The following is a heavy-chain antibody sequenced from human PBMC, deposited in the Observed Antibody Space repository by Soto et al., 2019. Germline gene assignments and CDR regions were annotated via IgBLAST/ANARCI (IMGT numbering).Heavy chain of an antibody. V-gene: IGHV1-3*01. CDR3: ARDTGDGTFDF. CDR1: GYTFSSYA. Sequence: ASVKVSCKASGYTFSSYAMHWARQAPGQRLEWMGWINAGYGNTKSSQKFQDRVTISRDTSASTAYMELTSLRSEDTAVYYCARDTGDGTFDFWGQGTLVTVSS. J-gene: IGHJ4*02. CDR2: INAGYGNT. D-gene: IGHD7-27*01.